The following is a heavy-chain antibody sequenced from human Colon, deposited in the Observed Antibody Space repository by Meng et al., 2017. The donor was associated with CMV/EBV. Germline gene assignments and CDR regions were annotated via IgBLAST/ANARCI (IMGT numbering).Heavy chain of an antibody. CDR3: ATNSYYAFWSGYYGGLDY. V-gene: IGHV3-53*01. CDR2: IYNSDNI. CDR1: GVTVSSSY. Sequence: GGSLRLSCAASGVTVSSSYMTWVRQAPGKGLEWVSVIYNSDNIYYADSVKGRFTISRDNSKNTLYLQMNSLRAEDTAVYYCATNSYYAFWSGYYGGLDYWGQGTLVTVSS. D-gene: IGHD3-3*01. J-gene: IGHJ4*02.